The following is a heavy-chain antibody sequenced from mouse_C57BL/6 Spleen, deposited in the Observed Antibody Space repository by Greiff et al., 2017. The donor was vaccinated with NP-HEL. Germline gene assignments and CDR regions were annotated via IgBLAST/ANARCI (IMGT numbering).Heavy chain of an antibody. CDR1: GYTFTDYY. CDR3: ARRNWDRYYFDY. Sequence: EVQLQQSGPELVKPGASVKISCKASGYTFTDYYMTWVQQSHGKSLEWIGDINPNNGGTSYNQKFKGKATLTVDKSSSTAYMELRSLTSEDSAVYYCARRNWDRYYFDYWGQGTTLTVSS. D-gene: IGHD4-1*01. J-gene: IGHJ2*01. CDR2: INPNNGGT. V-gene: IGHV1-26*01.